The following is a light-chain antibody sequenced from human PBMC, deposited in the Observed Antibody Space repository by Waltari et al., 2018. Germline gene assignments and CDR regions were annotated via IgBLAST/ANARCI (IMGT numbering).Light chain of an antibody. Sequence: QSALTQPASVSGSPGQSITISCTATNSDLVSYNLFSWYQQHPGKAPKFMIYEVSKRPSGVSNRFSGSKSGNTASLTISEIQAEDEADYYCCSYAGGGTFVFGTGTKVTVL. J-gene: IGLJ1*01. V-gene: IGLV2-23*02. CDR1: NSDLVSYNL. CDR2: EVS. CDR3: CSYAGGGTFV.